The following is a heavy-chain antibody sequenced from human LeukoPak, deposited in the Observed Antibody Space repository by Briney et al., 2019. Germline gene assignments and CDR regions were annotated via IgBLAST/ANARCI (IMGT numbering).Heavy chain of an antibody. CDR2: ISGSGGST. CDR3: AKDREIGYSMYYFDY. D-gene: IGHD2/OR15-2a*01. Sequence: PGGSLRLSCAASGFTFSSYAMSWVRRAPGKGLEWVSAISGSGGSTYYADSVKGRFTISRDNSKNTLYLQMNSLRAEDTAVYYCAKDREIGYSMYYFDYWGQGTLVTVSS. CDR1: GFTFSSYA. J-gene: IGHJ4*02. V-gene: IGHV3-23*01.